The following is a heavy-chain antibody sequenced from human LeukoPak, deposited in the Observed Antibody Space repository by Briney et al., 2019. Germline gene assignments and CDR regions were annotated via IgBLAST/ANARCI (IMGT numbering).Heavy chain of an antibody. CDR3: GRGIRKVLPSAFDI. D-gene: IGHD2-8*02. CDR2: MHPNRGNT. V-gene: IGHV1-8*01. J-gene: IGHJ3*02. CDR1: GYTFTIHD. Sequence: ASVKVSCKASGYTFTIHDINWVRQATGQGREWMGWMHPNRGNTGYAQKFQGRVTMTRNTSISTAYMELSSLRSEDTAVYYCGRGIRKVLPSAFDIWGQGTTVTVSS.